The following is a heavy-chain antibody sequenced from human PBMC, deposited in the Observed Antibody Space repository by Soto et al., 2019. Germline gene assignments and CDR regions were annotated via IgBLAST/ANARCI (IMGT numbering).Heavy chain of an antibody. CDR1: GYSFTSYW. J-gene: IGHJ6*02. CDR2: IYPGDSDT. CDR3: ARVGAEVVPLPYYYGMDV. Sequence: EVQLVQSGAEVKKPGESLKISCKGSGYSFTSYWIGWVRQMPGKGLEWMGIIYPGDSDTRYSPSFQGQVTISADKSISTAYLQWSSLKASDTAMYYCARVGAEVVPLPYYYGMDVWGQGTTVTVSS. D-gene: IGHD2-2*01. V-gene: IGHV5-51*01.